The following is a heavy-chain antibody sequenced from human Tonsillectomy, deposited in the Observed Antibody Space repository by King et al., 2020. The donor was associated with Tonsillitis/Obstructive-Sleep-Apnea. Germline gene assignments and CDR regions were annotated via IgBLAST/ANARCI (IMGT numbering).Heavy chain of an antibody. CDR2: ISDDGNNK. Sequence: VQLVESGGGVVQPGRSLRLSCAASGFTFISFGMHWVRQAPGKGLEWVAVISDDGNNKDYADSVKGRFTISRDNSKNTLYLQMNSLRAEDTAIYYCAKEQAAWDAFDIWGQGTMVTVSS. D-gene: IGHD6-25*01. CDR3: AKEQAAWDAFDI. CDR1: GFTFISFG. J-gene: IGHJ3*02. V-gene: IGHV3-30*18.